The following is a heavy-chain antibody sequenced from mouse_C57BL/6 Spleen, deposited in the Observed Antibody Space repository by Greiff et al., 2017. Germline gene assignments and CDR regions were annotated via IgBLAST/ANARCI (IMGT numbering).Heavy chain of an antibody. V-gene: IGHV1-81*01. CDR3: ARGATVRNAMDY. CDR2: IYPRSGNT. D-gene: IGHD1-1*01. Sequence: QVQLQQSGAELARPGASVKLSCKASGYTFTSYGISWVKQRTGQGLEWIGEIYPRSGNTYYNEKFKGKATLTADKSSSTAYMELRSLTSEDSAVYFCARGATVRNAMDYWGQGTSVTVSS. CDR1: GYTFTSYG. J-gene: IGHJ4*01.